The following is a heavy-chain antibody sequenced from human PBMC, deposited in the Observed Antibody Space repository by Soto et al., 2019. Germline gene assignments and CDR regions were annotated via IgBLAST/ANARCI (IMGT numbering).Heavy chain of an antibody. D-gene: IGHD2-2*01. CDR2: IDPSDSYT. J-gene: IGHJ6*02. CDR1: GYSFTSYW. Sequence: GESLKISCKGSGYSFTSYWISWVRQMPGKGLEWMGRIDPSDSYTNYSPSFQGHVTISADKSISTAYLQWSSLKASDTAMYYCERFVVVPGSYYGMDVWGQGTTVTVSS. V-gene: IGHV5-10-1*01. CDR3: ERFVVVPGSYYGMDV.